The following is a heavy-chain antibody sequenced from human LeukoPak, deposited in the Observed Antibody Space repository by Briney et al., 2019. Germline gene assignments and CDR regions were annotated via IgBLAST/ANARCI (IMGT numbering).Heavy chain of an antibody. CDR3: ARAAGPGIAAPFDY. Sequence: RASVKVSCKASGYTFTSYDINWVRQAPGQGLEWMGGIIPIFGTANYAQKFQGRVTTTTDESTSTAYMELSSLRSEDTAVYYCARAAGPGIAAPFDYWGQGTLVTVSS. J-gene: IGHJ4*02. CDR1: GYTFTSYD. CDR2: IIPIFGTA. V-gene: IGHV1-69*05. D-gene: IGHD6-13*01.